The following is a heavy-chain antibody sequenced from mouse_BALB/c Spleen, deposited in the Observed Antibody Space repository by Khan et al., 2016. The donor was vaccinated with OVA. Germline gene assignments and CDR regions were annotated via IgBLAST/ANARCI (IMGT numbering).Heavy chain of an antibody. D-gene: IGHD2-10*01. CDR1: GFSLTGYG. CDR2: IWGDGST. Sequence: QVQLKESGPGLVAPSQSLSITCTVSGFSLTGYGVNWVRQSPGKGLEWLGMIWGDGSTDYNSVLKSRLSISKDNSKSQVFLKMNSLQIDDTARYYCARAYYGNYREAMDYWGQGTSVTVSS. V-gene: IGHV2-6-7*01. CDR3: ARAYYGNYREAMDY. J-gene: IGHJ4*01.